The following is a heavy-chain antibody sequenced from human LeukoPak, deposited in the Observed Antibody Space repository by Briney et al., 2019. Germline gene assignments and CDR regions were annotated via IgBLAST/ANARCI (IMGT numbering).Heavy chain of an antibody. CDR3: AKGKWFGELFQDY. D-gene: IGHD3-10*01. V-gene: IGHV1-18*01. J-gene: IGHJ4*02. Sequence: ASVKVSCKASGFTFSSFGISWVRQAPGQGLEWMGWISGYNGYTNYAQNLQGRVTMTTDTSTSTVYMELRSLRFDDTAVYYCAKGKWFGELFQDYWGQGTLVTVSS. CDR1: GFTFSSFG. CDR2: ISGYNGYT.